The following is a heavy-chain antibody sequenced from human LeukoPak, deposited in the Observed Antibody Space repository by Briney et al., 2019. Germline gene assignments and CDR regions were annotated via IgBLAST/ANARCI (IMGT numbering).Heavy chain of an antibody. D-gene: IGHD2-2*02. CDR3: ASYIVVVPAAIVPALSHLKTGFDP. Sequence: RASVRVSCKASGGTFSSYAISWVRQAPGQGLEWMGGIIPIFGTANYAQKFQGRVTITTDESTSTAYMELSSLRSEDTAVYYCASYIVVVPAAIVPALSHLKTGFDPWGQGTLVTVSS. V-gene: IGHV1-69*05. CDR2: IIPIFGTA. J-gene: IGHJ5*02. CDR1: GGTFSSYA.